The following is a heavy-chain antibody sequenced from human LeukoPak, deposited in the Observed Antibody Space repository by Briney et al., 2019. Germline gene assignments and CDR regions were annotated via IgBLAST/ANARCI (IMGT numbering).Heavy chain of an antibody. D-gene: IGHD3-9*01. CDR2: ISGSGGST. Sequence: PGGSLRLSCAASGFTFSSYAMSWVRQAPGKGLEWVLAISGSGGSTYYADSVKGRFTISRDNSKNTVYLQMNSLRAEDTAVYYCGKDGDYDILTGLDYWGQGTLVTVSS. CDR1: GFTFSSYA. J-gene: IGHJ4*02. CDR3: GKDGDYDILTGLDY. V-gene: IGHV3-23*01.